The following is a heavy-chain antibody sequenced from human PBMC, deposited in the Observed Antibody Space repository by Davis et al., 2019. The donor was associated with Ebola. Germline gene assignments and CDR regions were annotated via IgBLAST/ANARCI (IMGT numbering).Heavy chain of an antibody. D-gene: IGHD4-17*01. CDR3: ARDLNGDYS. CDR2: ISGSGDST. Sequence: GGSLRLSCAASGFTFSNYAMNWVRQAPGKGLEWVSGISGSGDSTYYADSVKGRFTISRDNSKNTLYLQMNSLRAEDTAVYYCARDLNGDYSWGQGTLVTVSS. J-gene: IGHJ5*02. CDR1: GFTFSNYA. V-gene: IGHV3-23*01.